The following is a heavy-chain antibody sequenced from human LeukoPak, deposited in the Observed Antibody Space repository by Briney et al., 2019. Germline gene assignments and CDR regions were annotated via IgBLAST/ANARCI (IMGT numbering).Heavy chain of an antibody. V-gene: IGHV4-4*07. CDR3: ARSAMVTHAFDI. Sequence: SETLSLTSTVSAGSISSYYWSWLRQPAGKGLEWIGRIYTSESTNYNPSLKSRVTMSVDTSKSQFSLKLSSVTAADTAVYYCARSAMVTHAFDIWGQGTMVTVSS. CDR1: AGSISSYY. J-gene: IGHJ3*02. D-gene: IGHD5-18*01. CDR2: IYTSEST.